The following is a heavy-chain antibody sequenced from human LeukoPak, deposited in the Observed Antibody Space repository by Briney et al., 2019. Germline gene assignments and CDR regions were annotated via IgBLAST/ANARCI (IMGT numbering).Heavy chain of an antibody. V-gene: IGHV4-31*11. D-gene: IGHD3-9*01. J-gene: IGHJ4*02. CDR1: GGSFSGYY. Sequence: PSETLSLTCAVYGGSFSGYYWSWIRQHPGKGLEWIGYIYYSGSTYYNPSLKSRVTISVDTSKYQFSLKLSSVTAADTAVYYCARVLTPPYFDYWGQGTLVTVSS. CDR3: ARVLTPPYFDY. CDR2: IYYSGST.